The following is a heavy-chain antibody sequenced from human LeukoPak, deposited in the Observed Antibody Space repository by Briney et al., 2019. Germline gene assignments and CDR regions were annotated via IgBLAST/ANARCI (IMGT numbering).Heavy chain of an antibody. D-gene: IGHD2-2*01. J-gene: IGHJ6*02. CDR2: ISSSSSYI. V-gene: IGHV3-21*01. Sequence: PGGSLRLSCAASGFTFSSYAMSWVRQAPGKGLEWVSSISSSSSYIYYADSVRGRFTISRDNAKNSLYLQMNSLRAEDTAVYYCARVGSGEVPAAMSSPMFYYHYDMDVWGQGTTVTVSS. CDR3: ARVGSGEVPAAMSSPMFYYHYDMDV. CDR1: GFTFSSYA.